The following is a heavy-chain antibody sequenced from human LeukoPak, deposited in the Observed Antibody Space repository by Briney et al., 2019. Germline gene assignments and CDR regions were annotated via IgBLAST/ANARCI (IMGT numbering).Heavy chain of an antibody. Sequence: SETLSLTCTVSGGSITSDTYYWSWNRQPPGKGLEWIGYIYYSGTTNYNPSLKSRVTISLDTSKSQFSLKLSSVTAADTAVYYCARGRKDDSGSYPADYWGQGILVTVSS. CDR1: GGSITSDTYY. V-gene: IGHV4-61*01. CDR2: IYYSGTT. CDR3: ARGRKDDSGSYPADY. J-gene: IGHJ4*02. D-gene: IGHD3-10*01.